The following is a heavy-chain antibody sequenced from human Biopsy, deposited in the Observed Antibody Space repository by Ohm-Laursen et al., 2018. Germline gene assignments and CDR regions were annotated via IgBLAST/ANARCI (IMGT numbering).Heavy chain of an antibody. Sequence: PGTLSLTCTVSGGSFTGHYWTWIRQPPGKGLECIGHISHTGYTSYKSSLKSRVTISLDTSRKHFSLRLTSLAAADTAVYYCARGSNEYGGLYFPHWGQGTLVTVSS. J-gene: IGHJ1*01. D-gene: IGHD4-23*01. CDR2: ISHTGYT. CDR3: ARGSNEYGGLYFPH. V-gene: IGHV4-59*11. CDR1: GGSFTGHY.